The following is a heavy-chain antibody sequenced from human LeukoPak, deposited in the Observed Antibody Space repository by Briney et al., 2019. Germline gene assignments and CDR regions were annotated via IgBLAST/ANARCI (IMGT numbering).Heavy chain of an antibody. CDR3: ARLREIPVFGVVTKSTSYFDY. V-gene: IGHV3-7*01. CDR1: GFTFSSNW. D-gene: IGHD3-3*01. Sequence: GGSLRLSCVVSGFTFSSNWMSWVRQAPGKGLEWVANIKEDGSEKFYVGSVKGRFTISRDNAKNSLYLQMNSLRAEDTAVYYCARLREIPVFGVVTKSTSYFDYWGQGTLVTVSS. CDR2: IKEDGSEK. J-gene: IGHJ4*02.